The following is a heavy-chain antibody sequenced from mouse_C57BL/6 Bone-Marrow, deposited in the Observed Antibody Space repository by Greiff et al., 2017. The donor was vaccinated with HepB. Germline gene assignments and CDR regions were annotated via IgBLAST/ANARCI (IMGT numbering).Heavy chain of an antibody. CDR2: IYPGSGST. CDR3: ASGSYYGSSFYAMDY. CDR1: GYTFTSYW. J-gene: IGHJ4*01. V-gene: IGHV1-55*01. D-gene: IGHD1-1*01. Sequence: VQLQQPGAELVKPGASVKMSCKASGYTFTSYWITWVKQRPGQGLEWIGDIYPGSGSTNYNEKFKSKATLTVDTSSSTAYMQLSSLTSEDSAVYYCASGSYYGSSFYAMDYWGQGTSVTVSS.